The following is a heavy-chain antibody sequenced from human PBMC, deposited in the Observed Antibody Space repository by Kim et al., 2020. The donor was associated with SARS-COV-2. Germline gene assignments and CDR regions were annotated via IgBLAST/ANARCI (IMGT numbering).Heavy chain of an antibody. D-gene: IGHD6-13*01. V-gene: IGHV1-24*01. CDR1: GYTLTELS. J-gene: IGHJ4*02. CDR2: FDPEDGET. CDR3: ATALLAAADYYFDY. Sequence: ASVKVSCKVSGYTLTELSMHWVRQAPGKGLEWMGGFDPEDGETIYAQKFQGRVTMTEDTSTDTAYMELSSLRSEDTAVYYCATALLAAADYYFDYWGQGTLVTVSS.